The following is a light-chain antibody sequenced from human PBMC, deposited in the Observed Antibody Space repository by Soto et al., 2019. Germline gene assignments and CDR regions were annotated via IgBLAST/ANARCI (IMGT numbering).Light chain of an antibody. CDR3: SSYGGSNNFV. Sequence: QSVLTQPPSASGSPGQSVTISCTGTSSDVGGYNYVSWYQQHPGKAPKVMIYEVDKRPSGVPDRFSGSKSGNTASLTVSELQAEDEADYYCSSYGGSNNFVFGTGTKVTGL. J-gene: IGLJ1*01. CDR2: EVD. V-gene: IGLV2-8*01. CDR1: SSDVGGYNY.